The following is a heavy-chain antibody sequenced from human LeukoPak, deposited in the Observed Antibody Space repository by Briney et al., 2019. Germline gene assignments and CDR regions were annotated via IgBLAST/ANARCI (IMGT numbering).Heavy chain of an antibody. V-gene: IGHV3-66*01. CDR3: AREKFIAVAGKNYYYGRDV. CDR1: GFTVSSNY. J-gene: IGHJ6*02. D-gene: IGHD6-19*01. Sequence: GGSLRLSCAASGFTVSSNYMSWVRQAPGKGLEWVSVIYSGGSTYYADSVKGRFTISRDNSKNTLYLQMNSLRAEDTAVYYCAREKFIAVAGKNYYYGRDVWGQGPTVTVPS. CDR2: IYSGGST.